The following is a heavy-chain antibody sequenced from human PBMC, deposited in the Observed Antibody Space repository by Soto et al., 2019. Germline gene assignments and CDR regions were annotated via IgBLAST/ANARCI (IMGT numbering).Heavy chain of an antibody. CDR3: ARDPRTRNWFDP. J-gene: IGHJ5*02. CDR1: GFTFSSYS. V-gene: IGHV3-21*01. CDR2: ISSSSSYI. Sequence: GGPLRLSCASSGFTFSSYSMNLVRQAPGKGLEWVSSISSSSSYIYYADSVKGRFTISRDNAKNSLYLQMNSLRAEDTAVYYCARDPRTRNWFDPWGQGTLVTVSS.